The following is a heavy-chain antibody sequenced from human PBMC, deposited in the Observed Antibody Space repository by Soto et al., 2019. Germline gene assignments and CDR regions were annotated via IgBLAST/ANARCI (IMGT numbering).Heavy chain of an antibody. Sequence: GASVKVSCKASGGTFSSYAISWVRQAPGQGLEWMGGIIPIFGTANYAQKFQGRVTITADKSTSTAYMELSSLRSEDTAVYYCARERRVTTVVIAPRDYYYYGMDVWGQGTTVTVSS. CDR1: GGTFSSYA. D-gene: IGHD4-17*01. CDR3: ARERRVTTVVIAPRDYYYYGMDV. CDR2: IIPIFGTA. J-gene: IGHJ6*02. V-gene: IGHV1-69*06.